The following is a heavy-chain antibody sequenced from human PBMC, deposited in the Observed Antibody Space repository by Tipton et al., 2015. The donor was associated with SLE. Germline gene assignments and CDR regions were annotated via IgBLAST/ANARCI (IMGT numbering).Heavy chain of an antibody. CDR2: IIPIFGTA. V-gene: IGHV1-69*05. CDR1: GGTFSSYA. CDR3: ARGVRQLVRTEVCQH. Sequence: QSGPEVKKPGSSVKVSCKASGGTFSSYAISWVRQAPGQGLEWMGGIIPIFGTANYAQKLQGRVTITTDESTSTASMELSSLRSEDTTVYYRARGVRQLVRTEVCQHWGQGSLVTDPS. D-gene: IGHD6-6*01. J-gene: IGHJ1*01.